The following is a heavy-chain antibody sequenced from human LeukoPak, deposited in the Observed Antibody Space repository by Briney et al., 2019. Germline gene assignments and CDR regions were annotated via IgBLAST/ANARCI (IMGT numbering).Heavy chain of an antibody. CDR2: IYPGDSDT. CDR1: GYSFTSYW. CDR3: ARLIYYDSSGYYRYHYFDY. D-gene: IGHD3-22*01. V-gene: IGHV5-51*01. J-gene: IGHJ4*02. Sequence: GESLKISCKGSGYSFTSYWIGWVRQMPGKGLEWMEIIYPGDSDTRYSPSFQGHVTISADKSISTAYLQWRSPKASDTAMYYCARLIYYDSSGYYRYHYFDYWGQGTLVTVSS.